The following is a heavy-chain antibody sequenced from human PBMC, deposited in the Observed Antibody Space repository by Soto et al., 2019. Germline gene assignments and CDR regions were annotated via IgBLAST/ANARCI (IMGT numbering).Heavy chain of an antibody. CDR1: GYSFTNYA. CDR2: INAGNGDT. Sequence: ASVKVSCKASGYSFTNYAMHWVRQAPGQRLEWMGWINAGNGDTKYSQKFQGRVTITRDTSASTAYMELSSLRSEDTAVYYCATWGSGSYAFDYWGQGTLVTVSS. D-gene: IGHD1-26*01. J-gene: IGHJ4*02. V-gene: IGHV1-3*01. CDR3: ATWGSGSYAFDY.